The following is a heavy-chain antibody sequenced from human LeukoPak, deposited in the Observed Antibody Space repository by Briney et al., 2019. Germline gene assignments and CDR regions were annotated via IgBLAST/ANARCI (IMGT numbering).Heavy chain of an antibody. J-gene: IGHJ4*02. CDR2: IGGSDGST. CDR3: AKDSSGRWVSVERVPFDS. Sequence: PGGSLRLSCAASGFTFSNYVMNWVRQAPGKGLEWVSAIGGSDGSTYYADSVKGRFTISRDNSKDTLYLQMNRLRAEATAVYFCAKDSSGRWVSVERVPFDSWGQATQVTVSS. V-gene: IGHV3-23*01. CDR1: GFTFSNYV. D-gene: IGHD5/OR15-5a*01.